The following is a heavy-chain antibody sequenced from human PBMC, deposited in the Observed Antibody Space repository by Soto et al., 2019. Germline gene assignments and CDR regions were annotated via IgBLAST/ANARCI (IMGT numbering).Heavy chain of an antibody. CDR2: ISAYNGNT. Sequence: VQLVQSGAEVKKPGASVKVSCKASGYTFTSYGISWVRQAPGQGLEWMGWISAYNGNTNYAQKLQGRVTMTTDTSTSTAYMELRSLRSDDTAVYYCARDYYDFWSGYAPYYYYYGMDVWGQGTTVTVSS. V-gene: IGHV1-18*01. D-gene: IGHD3-3*01. CDR3: ARDYYDFWSGYAPYYYYYGMDV. J-gene: IGHJ6*02. CDR1: GYTFTSYG.